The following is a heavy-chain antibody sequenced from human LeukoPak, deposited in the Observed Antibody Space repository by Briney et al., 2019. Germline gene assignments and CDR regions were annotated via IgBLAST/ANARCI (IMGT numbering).Heavy chain of an antibody. J-gene: IGHJ4*02. CDR2: IIPIFGTA. CDR3: ARSGEYFDSSGYDFL. Sequence: SVKVSRKASGGTFSSYAISWVRQAPGQGLEWMGGIIPIFGTANYAQKFQGRVTITTDESTSTAYMELSSLRSEDTAVYYCARSGEYFDSSGYDFLWGQGTLVTVSS. V-gene: IGHV1-69*05. D-gene: IGHD3-22*01. CDR1: GGTFSSYA.